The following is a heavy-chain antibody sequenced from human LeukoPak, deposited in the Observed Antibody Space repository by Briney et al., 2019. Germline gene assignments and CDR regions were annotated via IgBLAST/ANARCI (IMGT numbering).Heavy chain of an antibody. CDR1: GYTFTSYG. J-gene: IGHJ4*02. D-gene: IGHD4-17*01. CDR3: ASAYGDYEMDY. V-gene: IGHV1-69*04. Sequence: GASVKVSCKASGYTFTSYGISWVRQAPGQGLEWMGRIIPILGIANYAQKFQGRVTITADKSTSTAYMELSSLRSEDTAVYYCASAYGDYEMDYWGQGTLVTVSS. CDR2: IIPILGIA.